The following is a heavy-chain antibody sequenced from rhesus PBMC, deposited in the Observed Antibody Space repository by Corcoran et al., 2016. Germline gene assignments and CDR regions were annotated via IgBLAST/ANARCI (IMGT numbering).Heavy chain of an antibody. V-gene: IGHV4S7*01. D-gene: IGHD3-22*01. CDR3: ARGASWSEYSTELDY. CDR1: GDSISDAYG. CDR2: IYSSKGNT. J-gene: IGHJ4*01. Sequence: QVQLQESGPGLLKPSDTLSLTCAVSGDSISDAYGWGWIRQPPGKGLEWIANIYSSKGNTYYNPSLKSRVTISTDTSKHHFSLKLSSVTAADTAVYYCARGASWSEYSTELDYWGQGVLVTVSS.